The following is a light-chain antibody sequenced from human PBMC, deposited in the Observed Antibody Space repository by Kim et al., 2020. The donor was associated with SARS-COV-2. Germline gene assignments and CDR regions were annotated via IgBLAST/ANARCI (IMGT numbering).Light chain of an antibody. V-gene: IGKV3-15*01. CDR2: GAS. CDR3: QQCNDWPLT. CDR1: QSGGSN. J-gene: IGKJ4*01. Sequence: VSPGERATLSCSASQSGGSNLAWYQQKLGQAPRLLIYGASSRATGIPARFSGRGFGTEFTLTINSLQSEDFAVYYCQQCNDWPLTFGGGTKVDIK.